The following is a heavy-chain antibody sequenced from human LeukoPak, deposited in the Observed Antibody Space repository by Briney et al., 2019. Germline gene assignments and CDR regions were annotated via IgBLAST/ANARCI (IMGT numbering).Heavy chain of an antibody. J-gene: IGHJ5*02. V-gene: IGHV3-23*01. Sequence: GGSLRLSCAASGFAFTSYAMSWVRQAPGKGLEWVSGISGSGGRTDYADSVKGRFTISRDNPKNTLYLQMNSLRAEDTAVYYCAKGWFDPWGQGTLVPVSS. CDR1: GFAFTSYA. CDR3: AKGWFDP. CDR2: ISGSGGRT.